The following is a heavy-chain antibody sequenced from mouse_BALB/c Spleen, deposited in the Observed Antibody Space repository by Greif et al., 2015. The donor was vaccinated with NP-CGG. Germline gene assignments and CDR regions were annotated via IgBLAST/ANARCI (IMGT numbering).Heavy chain of an antibody. D-gene: IGHD1-1*01. CDR3: ARPHYGSNYFDY. Sequence: VQLQESGAELVRPGSSVKISCKASGYAFSSYWMNWVKQRPGQGLEWIGQIYPGDGDTNYNGKFKGKATLTADKSSSTAYMQLSSLTSEDSAVYFCARPHYGSNYFDYWGQGTTLTVSS. J-gene: IGHJ2*01. CDR2: IYPGDGDT. CDR1: GYAFSSYW. V-gene: IGHV1-80*01.